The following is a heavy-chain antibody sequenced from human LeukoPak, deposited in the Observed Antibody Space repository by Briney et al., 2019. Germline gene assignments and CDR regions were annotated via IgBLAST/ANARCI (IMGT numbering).Heavy chain of an antibody. V-gene: IGHV1-8*02. Sequence: ASVKVSCKASGYTFTSYGITWVRQATGQGLEWMGWMNPNSGNTGYAQKFQGRVTMTRNTSISTAYMELSSLRSEDTAVYYCARVGRYGDYDWYFDLWGRGTLVTVSS. J-gene: IGHJ2*01. D-gene: IGHD4-17*01. CDR3: ARVGRYGDYDWYFDL. CDR2: MNPNSGNT. CDR1: GYTFTSYG.